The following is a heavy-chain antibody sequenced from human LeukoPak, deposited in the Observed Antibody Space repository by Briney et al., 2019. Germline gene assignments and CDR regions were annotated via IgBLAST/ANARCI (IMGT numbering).Heavy chain of an antibody. CDR3: ARERYRGDTFDI. D-gene: IGHD1-1*01. Sequence: ASVKVSCKASGYTFTDYYMHWVRQAPGQGLEWMGWINPNSGGPNYAQKFQGSVTMTGDTSISTAYMELSRLRSDDTVVYYCARERYRGDTFDIWGQGTMVTVSS. CDR1: GYTFTDYY. CDR2: INPNSGGP. J-gene: IGHJ3*02. V-gene: IGHV1-2*02.